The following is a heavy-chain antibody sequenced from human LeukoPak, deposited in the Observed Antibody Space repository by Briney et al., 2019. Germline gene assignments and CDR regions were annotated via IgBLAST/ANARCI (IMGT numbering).Heavy chain of an antibody. V-gene: IGHV3-30-3*01. CDR1: GFTFSSYA. Sequence: GGSLRLSCAASGFTFSSYAMHWVRQAPGKGLEWVAVISYDGSNKYYADSVKGRFTISRDNSKNTLYLQMKSLRAEDTAVYYCARVPEAVAGPPFFDYWGQGTLVTVSS. D-gene: IGHD6-19*01. CDR2: ISYDGSNK. J-gene: IGHJ4*02. CDR3: ARVPEAVAGPPFFDY.